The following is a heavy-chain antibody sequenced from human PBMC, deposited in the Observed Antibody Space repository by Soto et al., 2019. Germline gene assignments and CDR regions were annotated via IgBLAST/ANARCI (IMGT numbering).Heavy chain of an antibody. Sequence: ASVKVSCKASGYTFTSYGISWVRQAPGQGLEWMGWISAYNGNTNYAQKLQGRVTMTTDTSTSTAYMELRSLRSDDTAVYYCARALYFSGGSCTVVYNWFDPWGEGTLVTVAS. CDR3: ARALYFSGGSCTVVYNWFDP. J-gene: IGHJ5*02. V-gene: IGHV1-18*01. CDR1: GYTFTSYG. CDR2: ISAYNGNT. D-gene: IGHD2-15*01.